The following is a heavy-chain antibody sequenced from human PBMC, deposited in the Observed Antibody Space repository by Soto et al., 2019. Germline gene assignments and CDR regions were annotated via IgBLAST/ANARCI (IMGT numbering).Heavy chain of an antibody. CDR1: GYTFTGYY. Sequence: ASVKVSCKASGYTFTGYYIHWVRQAPGQGPEWMGWINPNSGGTNYAQKFQGWVTMTRDTSISTAYMELSRLRSDDTAVYYCAREEWGDGYNKAGFDYWGQGTLVTVSS. CDR2: INPNSGGT. D-gene: IGHD3-3*01. J-gene: IGHJ4*02. CDR3: AREEWGDGYNKAGFDY. V-gene: IGHV1-2*04.